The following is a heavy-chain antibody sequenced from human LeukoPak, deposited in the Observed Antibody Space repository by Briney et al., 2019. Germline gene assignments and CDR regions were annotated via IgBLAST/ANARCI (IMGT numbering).Heavy chain of an antibody. CDR3: ARSPADSRIVGATFEFDY. Sequence: ASVKVSCKASVGTFSSYAISWVRQAPGQGLEWMGRIIPILGIANYAQKFQGRVTITADKSTSTAYMELSSLRSEDTAVYYCARSPADSRIVGATFEFDYWGQGTLVTVSS. D-gene: IGHD1-26*01. CDR1: VGTFSSYA. J-gene: IGHJ4*02. V-gene: IGHV1-69*04. CDR2: IIPILGIA.